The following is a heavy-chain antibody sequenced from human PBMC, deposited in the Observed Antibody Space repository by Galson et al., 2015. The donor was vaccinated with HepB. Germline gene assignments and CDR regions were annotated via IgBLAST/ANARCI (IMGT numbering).Heavy chain of an antibody. CDR2: ITSGGST. CDR1: GFTFNNYG. CDR3: AKLRAVGATKDAFDL. V-gene: IGHV3-23*01. J-gene: IGHJ3*01. Sequence: SLRLSCAASGFTFNNYGMSWVRQAQAPGKGPEWISHITSGGSTDYADSVKGRFTVSRDNSKNTVYLQMNSLRAEDTALYFCAKLRAVGATKDAFDLWGQGTMVVVSS. D-gene: IGHD1-26*01.